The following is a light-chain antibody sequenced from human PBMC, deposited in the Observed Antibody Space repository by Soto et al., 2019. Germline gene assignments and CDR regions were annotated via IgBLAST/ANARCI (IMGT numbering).Light chain of an antibody. CDR2: EVT. V-gene: IGLV2-14*01. CDR1: LSDVGAYNY. CDR3: SSFTSRFTFV. Sequence: LILPASVSGSPGHSLAISGTATLSDVGAYNYVSWYQQHPGKAPKLMISEVTNRPSGVSDRFSGSKSGNTASLTISGLQAEDQADYYCSSFTSRFTFVFGTGTKVTVL. J-gene: IGLJ1*01.